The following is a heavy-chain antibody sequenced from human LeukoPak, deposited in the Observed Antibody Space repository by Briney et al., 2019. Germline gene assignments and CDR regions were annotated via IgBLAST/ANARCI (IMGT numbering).Heavy chain of an antibody. CDR3: ARELGGASDSYGTYYYYYGMDV. CDR2: INHSGST. Sequence: SETLSLTCTVSGGSISSSSYYWGWIRQPPGKGLEWIGEINHSGSTNYNPSLKSRVTISVDTSKNQFSLKLSSVTAADTAVYYCARELGGASDSYGTYYYYYGMDVWGQGTTVTVSS. V-gene: IGHV4-39*07. J-gene: IGHJ6*02. D-gene: IGHD5-18*01. CDR1: GGSISSSSYY.